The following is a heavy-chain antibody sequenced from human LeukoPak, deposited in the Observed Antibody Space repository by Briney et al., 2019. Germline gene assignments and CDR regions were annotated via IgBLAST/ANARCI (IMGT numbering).Heavy chain of an antibody. D-gene: IGHD6-13*01. V-gene: IGHV3-21*01. J-gene: IGHJ4*02. CDR1: GFTFSSYS. Sequence: GGSLRLSCAASGFTFSSYSMNWVRQAPGKGLEWVSSISSSTSYIYYADSVKGRFTISRDNAKNSLYLQMNSLRAEDTAVYYCARTPGIAAAGTIDYWGQGTLVTVSS. CDR3: ARTPGIAAAGTIDY. CDR2: ISSSTSYI.